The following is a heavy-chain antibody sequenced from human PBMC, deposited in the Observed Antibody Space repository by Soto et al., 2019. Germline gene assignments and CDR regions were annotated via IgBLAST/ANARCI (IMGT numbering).Heavy chain of an antibody. CDR3: ARIGGWYDIDF. D-gene: IGHD6-19*01. Sequence: SETLSLTCSVSGGSVSSGSFHWSWIRQPPGKGLQFIGSIFYNGTANYSPSLKNRVSISIDTSQSQFFLQLISVAAADTAAYYCARIGGWYDIDFWGQGSLVTVSS. J-gene: IGHJ4*02. V-gene: IGHV4-61*01. CDR1: GGSVSSGSFH. CDR2: IFYNGTA.